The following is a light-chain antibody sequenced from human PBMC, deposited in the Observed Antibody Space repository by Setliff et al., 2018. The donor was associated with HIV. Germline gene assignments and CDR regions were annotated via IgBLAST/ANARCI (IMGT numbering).Light chain of an antibody. Sequence: QSALTQSASVSGSPGQSITISCTGTSSDVGGYNYVSWYQQHPGKAPKLIIYEVRNRPSGVSNRFSGSKSGNTASLTISGLQAEDEADYYCSSYAISNTLPFGTGTKGTVL. V-gene: IGLV2-14*01. CDR3: SSYAISNTLP. J-gene: IGLJ1*01. CDR1: SSDVGGYNY. CDR2: EVR.